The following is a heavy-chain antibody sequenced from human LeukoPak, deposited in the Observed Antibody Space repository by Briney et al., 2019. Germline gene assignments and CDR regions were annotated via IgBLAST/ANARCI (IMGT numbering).Heavy chain of an antibody. CDR3: ARGRNDIGQGSFFL. CDR2: IYYTGIT. J-gene: IGHJ4*02. Sequence: SETLSLTCTVSGGSISNYFWNWIRQTPGKGLEWIGYIYYTGITNYNPSLKSRVTMSVDTSKNQFSLSLTSVTAADTAVYYCARGRNDIGQGSFFLWGQGTLVSVSS. CDR1: GGSISNYF. D-gene: IGHD3-3*02. V-gene: IGHV4-59*01.